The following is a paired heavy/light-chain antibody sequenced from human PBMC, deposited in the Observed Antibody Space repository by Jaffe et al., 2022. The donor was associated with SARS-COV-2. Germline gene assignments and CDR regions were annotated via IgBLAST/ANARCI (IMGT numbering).Light chain of an antibody. CDR2: GAS. V-gene: IGKV1-27*01. Sequence: DIQMTQSPSSLSASVGDRVTITCRASRVINNYLAWYQQKPGKVPKLLIYGASTLQSGAPSRFSGSGFGTDFTLTVSSLQPEDVATYYCQRYNSAPLTFGGGTKVEI. J-gene: IGKJ4*01. CDR3: QRYNSAPLT. CDR1: RVINNY.
Heavy chain of an antibody. CDR1: GFIVSGSY. D-gene: IGHD1-26*01. CDR3: ARGPQSGSYPFYSGMDV. CDR2: IYSDDST. J-gene: IGHJ6*02. V-gene: IGHV3-66*02. Sequence: EVQLVESGGGLVQPGGSLRLSCAASGFIVSGSYMSWVRQAPGKGLEWVSVIYSDDSTDYADSVKGRFTFSRDNSKSTLSLQMNSLRAEDTAVYYCARGPQSGSYPFYSGMDVWGQGTTVTVSS.